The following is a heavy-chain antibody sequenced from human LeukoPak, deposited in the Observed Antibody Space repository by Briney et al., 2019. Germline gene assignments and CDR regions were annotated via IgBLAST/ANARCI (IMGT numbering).Heavy chain of an antibody. CDR3: AREATWGQWYFDH. CDR1: GFSFSNHG. V-gene: IGHV3-30*03. CDR2: VARDGGAK. Sequence: GTSLRLSCVASGFSFSNHGTHWVRQAPGKGLEWVSVVARDGGAKFYADYVKGRFTLSRDNSKNMFFLQMNFLTVEDTAIYYCAREATWGQWYFDHWGQGTPVIVSS. J-gene: IGHJ4*02. D-gene: IGHD6-19*01.